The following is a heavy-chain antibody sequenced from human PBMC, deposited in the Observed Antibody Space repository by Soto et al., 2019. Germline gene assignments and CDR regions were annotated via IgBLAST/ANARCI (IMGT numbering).Heavy chain of an antibody. Sequence: QVQLQQWGAGLLKPSETLSLTCAVYGGSFSGYYWSWIRQPPGKGLEWIGEINHSGSTNYNPSLKRRVTISVDTSKNQFSLKLSSVTAADTAVYYCARGKQWLVLWYFDYWGQGTLVTVSS. CDR1: GGSFSGYY. CDR2: INHSGST. CDR3: ARGKQWLVLWYFDY. J-gene: IGHJ4*02. D-gene: IGHD6-19*01. V-gene: IGHV4-34*01.